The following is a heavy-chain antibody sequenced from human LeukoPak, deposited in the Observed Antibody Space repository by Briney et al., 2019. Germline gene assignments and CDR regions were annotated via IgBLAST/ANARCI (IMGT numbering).Heavy chain of an antibody. Sequence: GRSLRLSCAASGFTFSSYGMHWVRQAPGKGLEWVAVIWYDGSNKYYADSVKGRFTISRDNSKNTLYLQMNSLRAEDTAVYYCAKEGAYSTTGRLDYWGQGTLVTVSS. CDR1: GFTFSSYG. J-gene: IGHJ4*02. D-gene: IGHD4-11*01. CDR2: IWYDGSNK. CDR3: AKEGAYSTTGRLDY. V-gene: IGHV3-33*06.